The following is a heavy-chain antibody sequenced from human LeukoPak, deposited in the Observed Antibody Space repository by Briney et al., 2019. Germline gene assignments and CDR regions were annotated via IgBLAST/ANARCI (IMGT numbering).Heavy chain of an antibody. J-gene: IGHJ4*02. CDR3: VRYCSSTTCYTRAVDY. V-gene: IGHV4-38-2*02. D-gene: IGHD2-2*02. Sequence: SETLSLTCTVSGVSINGHYWSWIRQPPGKVLEWIGSIYRSGSAYYNPSLKSRVTISVDTSKNQFSLKLSSVTAADTAVYYCVRYCSSTTCYTRAVDYWGQGTLVTVSS. CDR1: GVSINGHY. CDR2: IYRSGSA.